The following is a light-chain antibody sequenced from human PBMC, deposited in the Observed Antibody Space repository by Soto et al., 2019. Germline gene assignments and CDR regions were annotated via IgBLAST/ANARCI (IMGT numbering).Light chain of an antibody. CDR1: TSDVGKYNL. CDR3: CSYALSSTYV. CDR2: EVT. J-gene: IGLJ1*01. Sequence: QSALTQPASVSGSPGQSITISCTGTTSDVGKYNLVSWYQHHPGKAPKLLIFEVTQRPSGVSNRFSGSKSGNTASLTITGLQAEDEADYYCCSYALSSTYVFGTGTKSPS. V-gene: IGLV2-23*02.